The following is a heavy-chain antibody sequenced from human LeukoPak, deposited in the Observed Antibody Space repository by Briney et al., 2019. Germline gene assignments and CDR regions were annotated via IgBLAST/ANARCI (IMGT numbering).Heavy chain of an antibody. CDR1: GFTFSSYG. J-gene: IGHJ3*02. V-gene: IGHV3-30*02. CDR2: IRYDGSNK. CDR3: AKVGHRVVVVPVAIYAFDI. Sequence: GGSLRLSCAASGFTFSSYGMHWVRQAPGKGLEWVAFIRYDGSNKYYADSVKGRFTISRDNSKNTLYLQMNSLRAEDTAVYYCAKVGHRVVVVPVAIYAFDIWGQGTMVTVSS. D-gene: IGHD2-2*01.